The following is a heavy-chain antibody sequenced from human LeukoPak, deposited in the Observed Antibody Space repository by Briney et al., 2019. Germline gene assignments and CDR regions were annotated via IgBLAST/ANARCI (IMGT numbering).Heavy chain of an antibody. CDR3: ARLEVGDIVVVPAAETYYFDY. CDR2: IYYSGST. D-gene: IGHD2-2*01. V-gene: IGHV4-39*01. Sequence: PSETLSLTCTVSGGSISSSSYYWGWIRQPPGKGLEWIGSIYYSGSTYYNPSLKSLVTISVDTSKNQFSLKLSSVTAADTAVYYCARLEVGDIVVVPAAETYYFDYWGQGTLVTVSS. J-gene: IGHJ4*02. CDR1: GGSISSSSYY.